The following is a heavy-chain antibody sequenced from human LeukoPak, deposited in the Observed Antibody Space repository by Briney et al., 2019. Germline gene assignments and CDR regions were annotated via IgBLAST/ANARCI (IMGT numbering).Heavy chain of an antibody. Sequence: PGRSLRLSCAASGFTFEDYAMHWVRQAPGKGLEWVSGISWNSGSIGYADSVKGRFTISRDNAKTSLHLPMNRLRAAATAMYYCAKVPQRCSSGWYGSGVDYWGQGTLVTVSS. CDR1: GFTFEDYA. CDR2: ISWNSGSI. D-gene: IGHD6-19*01. V-gene: IGHV3-9*01. CDR3: AKVPQRCSSGWYGSGVDY. J-gene: IGHJ4*02.